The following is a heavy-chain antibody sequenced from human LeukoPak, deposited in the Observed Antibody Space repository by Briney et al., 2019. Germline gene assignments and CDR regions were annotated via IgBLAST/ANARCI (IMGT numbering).Heavy chain of an antibody. D-gene: IGHD1-26*01. CDR2: INQDGSEK. CDR1: GFTFSSYW. Sequence: GGSLRLSCAASGFTFSSYWMSWIRQAPGKGLEWVANINQDGSEKYYVDSVKGRFTISRDNARNSLHLQVNSLRAEDTAVYYCARDFGKYSGPLYFDNWGQGTLVTVSS. V-gene: IGHV3-7*01. CDR3: ARDFGKYSGPLYFDN. J-gene: IGHJ4*02.